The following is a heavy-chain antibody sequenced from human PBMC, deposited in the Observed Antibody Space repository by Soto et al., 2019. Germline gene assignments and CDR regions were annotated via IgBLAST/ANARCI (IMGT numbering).Heavy chain of an antibody. D-gene: IGHD3-22*01. CDR2: ISADNGNT. V-gene: IGHV1-18*01. CDR1: GYSFSTYG. Sequence: HVHLVQSGTEVKKPGASVKVSCKTSGYSFSTYGISWVRQAPGQGLEWVGWISADNGNTNYAQNFQGRVTMTTDTSTTTAYMEVRRLRSDDTAVYYCVVDYSDRSGYWGHWGQGTLVSVSS. J-gene: IGHJ4*02. CDR3: VVDYSDRSGYWGH.